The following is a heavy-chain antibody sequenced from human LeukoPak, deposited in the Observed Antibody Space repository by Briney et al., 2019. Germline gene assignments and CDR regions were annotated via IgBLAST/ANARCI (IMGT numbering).Heavy chain of an antibody. CDR2: IWYDGSNK. D-gene: IGHD6-13*01. V-gene: IGHV3-33*01. J-gene: IGHJ6*02. CDR1: GFTFSSYG. CDR3: ARDRSSSWYSLSYYYYGMDV. Sequence: PGGSLRLSCAASGFTFSSYGMHWVRQAPGKGLEWVAVIWYDGSNKYYADSVKGRFTISRDNSKNTLYLQMNSLRAEDTAVYYCARDRSSSWYSLSYYYYGMDVWGQGTTVTVSS.